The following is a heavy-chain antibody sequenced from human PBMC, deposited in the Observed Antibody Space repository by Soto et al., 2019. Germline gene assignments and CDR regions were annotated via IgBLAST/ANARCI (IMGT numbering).Heavy chain of an antibody. J-gene: IGHJ4*02. CDR1: GGTFSSYA. CDR3: ARVGTHSVPGGIDY. V-gene: IGHV1-18*01. Sequence: GASVKVSCKASGGTFSSYAISWVRQAPGQGLEWMGWISAYNGNTNYAQKVQGRVTMTTDTSTSTAYMELRSLRSDDTAVYYCARVGTHSVPGGIDYWGQGTLVTVSS. CDR2: ISAYNGNT. D-gene: IGHD2-2*01.